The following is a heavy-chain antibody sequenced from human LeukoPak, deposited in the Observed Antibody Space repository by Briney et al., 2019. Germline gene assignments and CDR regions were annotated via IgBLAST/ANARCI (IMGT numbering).Heavy chain of an antibody. D-gene: IGHD6-13*01. Sequence: GGSLRLSCAASGFTFSDYYMSWIRQAPGKGLEWVSYISSSGSTIYYADSVKGRFTISRDNAKNSLYLQMNSLRAEDTAVYYCARRGPVNSYSSSWLFDHWGQGTLVTVSS. CDR2: ISSSGSTI. CDR3: ARRGPVNSYSSSWLFDH. CDR1: GFTFSDYY. J-gene: IGHJ4*02. V-gene: IGHV3-11*01.